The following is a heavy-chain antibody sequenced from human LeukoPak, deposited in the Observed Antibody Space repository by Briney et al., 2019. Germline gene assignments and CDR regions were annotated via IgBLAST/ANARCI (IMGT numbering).Heavy chain of an antibody. CDR3: ARARIAVAGTRYFDY. J-gene: IGHJ4*02. Sequence: SVKVSCKASGGTFSSYAISWVRQAPGQGLEWMGGIIPIFGTANYAQKFQGRATITPDESTSTAYMELSSLRSEDTAVSCCARARIAVAGTRYFDYWGQGTLVTVSS. D-gene: IGHD6-19*01. CDR1: GGTFSSYA. CDR2: IIPIFGTA. V-gene: IGHV1-69*13.